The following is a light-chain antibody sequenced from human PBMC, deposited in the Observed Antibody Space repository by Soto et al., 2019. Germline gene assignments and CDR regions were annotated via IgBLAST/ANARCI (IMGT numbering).Light chain of an antibody. CDR2: EVS. J-gene: IGLJ1*01. CDR3: SSHTTYSTRV. V-gene: IGLV2-14*01. Sequence: QSVLTQPASVAGSPGQSIAMSCTGTSSDIGSYNYVSWYQQHPGKAPKLMIHEVSNRPSGVSDRFSGSKSGNTASLTISGLQADDEADYYCSSHTTYSTRVFGTGTKLTVL. CDR1: SSDIGSYNY.